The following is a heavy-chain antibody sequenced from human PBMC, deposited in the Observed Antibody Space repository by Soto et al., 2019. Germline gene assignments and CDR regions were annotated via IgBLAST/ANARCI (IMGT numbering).Heavy chain of an antibody. CDR3: ARFYYDSSGYLPSPYYYYYGMDV. Sequence: GGSLRLSCAASGFTFSSYWMSWVRQAPGKGLEWVANIKQDGSEKYYVDSVKGRFTVSRDNAKNSLYLQMNSLRAEDTAVYYCARFYYDSSGYLPSPYYYYYGMDVWGQGTTVTVSS. V-gene: IGHV3-7*04. J-gene: IGHJ6*02. CDR1: GFTFSSYW. CDR2: IKQDGSEK. D-gene: IGHD3-22*01.